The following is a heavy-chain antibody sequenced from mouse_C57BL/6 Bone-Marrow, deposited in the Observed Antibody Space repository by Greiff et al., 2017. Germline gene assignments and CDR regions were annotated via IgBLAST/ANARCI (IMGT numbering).Heavy chain of an antibody. CDR1: GYTFTTYP. Sequence: VQLQESGAELVKPGASVKMSCKASGYTFTTYPIEWMKQNHGQSLEWIGNFHPYNDDPTYNEKFKGKATLAVEKSSSTVYLELSRLTSDDSAVYYCARRDDGYWYFDVWGTGTTVTVSS. J-gene: IGHJ1*03. CDR3: ARRDDGYWYFDV. CDR2: FHPYNDDP. V-gene: IGHV1-47*01. D-gene: IGHD2-3*01.